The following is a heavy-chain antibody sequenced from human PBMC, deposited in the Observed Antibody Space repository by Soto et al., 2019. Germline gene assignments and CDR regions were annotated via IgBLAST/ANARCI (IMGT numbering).Heavy chain of an antibody. D-gene: IGHD3-22*01. J-gene: IGHJ4*02. V-gene: IGHV3-20*01. Sequence: EVQLVESGGGVVRPGGSLRLSCTTSGFTFDDYGMSWVRQVPGKGLEWVAGINWNGESRGYADSVKGRVTIARDNAKNSRYQQMNSLSAEDTALYDCASGRNDSSACDYWGQGALVTVS. CDR2: INWNGESR. CDR1: GFTFDDYG. CDR3: ASGRNDSSACDY.